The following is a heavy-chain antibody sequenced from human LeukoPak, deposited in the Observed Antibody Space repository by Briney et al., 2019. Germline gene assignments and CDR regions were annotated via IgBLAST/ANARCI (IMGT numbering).Heavy chain of an antibody. Sequence: SETLSLTCAVYGGSFSGYYWSWIRQPAGKGLEWIGRIYTSGSTNYNPSLKSRVTISVDTSKNQFSLKLSSVTAADTAVYYCARDQLGGYYDSSGPYYFDYWGQGTLVTVSS. CDR2: IYTSGST. CDR1: GGSFSGYY. V-gene: IGHV4-4*07. CDR3: ARDQLGGYYDSSGPYYFDY. D-gene: IGHD3-22*01. J-gene: IGHJ4*02.